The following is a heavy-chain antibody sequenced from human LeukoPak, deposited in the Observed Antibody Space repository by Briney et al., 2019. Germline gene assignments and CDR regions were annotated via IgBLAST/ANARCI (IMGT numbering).Heavy chain of an antibody. Sequence: SVKLSCKASGYSFTKYGISWVPQAPGQGLESMRWISGYSGNTNYAPKLQGRVTMTADTSTNTAYMELRSLTSADTGTYYCARVGATYGDPLEYDYWGQGTLVSVSS. CDR3: ARVGATYGDPLEYDY. D-gene: IGHD1-26*01. V-gene: IGHV1-18*01. CDR1: GYSFTKYG. CDR2: ISGYSGNT. J-gene: IGHJ4*02.